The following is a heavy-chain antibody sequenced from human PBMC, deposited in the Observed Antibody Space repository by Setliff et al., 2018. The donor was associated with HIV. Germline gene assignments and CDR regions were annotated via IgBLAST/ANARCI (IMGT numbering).Heavy chain of an antibody. V-gene: IGHV4-34*01. D-gene: IGHD6-6*01. CDR1: GGSFSDYY. Sequence: KPSETLSLTCAVYGGSFSDYYWSWIRQPPGKGLEWIGEINHSGSTNYNPSLKSRVTISVDTSKNQFSLKLSSVTAADTAVYYCARGGRSLAAQTWFDPWGQGTPVTVSS. CDR2: INHSGST. J-gene: IGHJ5*02. CDR3: ARGGRSLAAQTWFDP.